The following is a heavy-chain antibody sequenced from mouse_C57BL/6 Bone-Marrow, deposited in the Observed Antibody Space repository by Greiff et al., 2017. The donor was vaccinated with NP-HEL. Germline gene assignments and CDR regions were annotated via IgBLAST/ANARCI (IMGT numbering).Heavy chain of an antibody. Sequence: QVQLQQPGAELVKPGASVKLSCKASGYTFTSYWMQWVKQRPGQGLEWIGEIDPSDRYTNYNQKFKGKATLTVDTSSSTAYMQLSSLTSEDSAVYYCASPRHYCAMDYWGQGTSVTVSS. CDR2: IDPSDRYT. J-gene: IGHJ4*01. CDR3: ASPRHYCAMDY. V-gene: IGHV1-50*01. CDR1: GYTFTSYW.